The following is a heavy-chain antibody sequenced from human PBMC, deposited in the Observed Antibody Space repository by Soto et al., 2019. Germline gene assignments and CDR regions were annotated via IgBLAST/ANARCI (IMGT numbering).Heavy chain of an antibody. J-gene: IGHJ4*02. Sequence: QVQLQESGPGLVKPSQTLSLTCTVSGGSISSGDYYWSWIRQHPGKGLEWIGYIYYSGSTYYNPSLNSRVTILGDTSKNQFSLKLSSVTAADTGLYSCARGSGSEFDFWGQGHLVPVSS. CDR1: GGSISSGDYY. CDR2: IYYSGST. CDR3: ARGSGSEFDF. D-gene: IGHD6-25*01. V-gene: IGHV4-31*03.